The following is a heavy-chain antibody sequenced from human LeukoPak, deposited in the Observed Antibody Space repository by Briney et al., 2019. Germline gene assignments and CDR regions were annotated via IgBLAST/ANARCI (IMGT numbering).Heavy chain of an antibody. J-gene: IGHJ4*02. CDR1: GFTFSDYY. CDR2: ISTIISYT. V-gene: IGHV3-11*06. CDR3: ARGTSPGY. Sequence: GGSLRLSCAASGFTFSDYYMSWIRQAPGTGLEWVSYISTIISYTNYADSVKGRFTISTDNAKNTLYLQMNSLRAEDTAVYYCARGTSPGYWGQGTLVTVSS.